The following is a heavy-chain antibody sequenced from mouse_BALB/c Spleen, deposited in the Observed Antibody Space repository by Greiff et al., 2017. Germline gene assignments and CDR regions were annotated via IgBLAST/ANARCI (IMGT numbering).Heavy chain of an antibody. CDR2: INPNNGGT. Sequence: EVQLQQSGPELVKPGASVKISCKASGYSFTGYFMNWVKQSHGKSLEWIGGINPNNGGTSYNQKFKGKATLTVDKSSSTAYMELRSLTSEDSAVYYCARGKFITTATGFDYWGQGTTLTVSS. V-gene: IGHV1-20*01. CDR3: ARGKFITTATGFDY. D-gene: IGHD1-2*01. J-gene: IGHJ2*01. CDR1: GYSFTGYF.